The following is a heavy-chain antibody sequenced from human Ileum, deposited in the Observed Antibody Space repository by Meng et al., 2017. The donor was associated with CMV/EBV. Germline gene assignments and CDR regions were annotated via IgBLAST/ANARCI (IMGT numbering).Heavy chain of an antibody. J-gene: IGHJ4*02. D-gene: IGHD2-2*01. CDR3: ARESLGYCSSTSCYPPYFDY. V-gene: IGHV3-74*03. CDR2: INNDGDMS. CDR1: GFSISGYW. Sequence: GESLKISCEASGFSISGYWMHWVRQAPGRGLEWISRINNDGDMSTYVGSVKGRFTVSRDNAKNSLYLQMNSLRAEDTAVYYCARESLGYCSSTSCYPPYFDYWGQGTLVTVSS.